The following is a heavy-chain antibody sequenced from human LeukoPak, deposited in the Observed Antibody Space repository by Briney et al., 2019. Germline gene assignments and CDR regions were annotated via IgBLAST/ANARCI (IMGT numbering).Heavy chain of an antibody. V-gene: IGHV3-30*04. CDR3: ARDFMGIAVAGTGITFDY. Sequence: PGRSLRLSCAASGSTFSSYAVHWVRQAPGKGLEWVAVISYDGSNKYYADSVKGRFTISRDNSKNTLYLQMNSLRAEDTAVYYCARDFMGIAVAGTGITFDYWGQGTLVTVSS. D-gene: IGHD6-19*01. CDR1: GSTFSSYA. CDR2: ISYDGSNK. J-gene: IGHJ4*02.